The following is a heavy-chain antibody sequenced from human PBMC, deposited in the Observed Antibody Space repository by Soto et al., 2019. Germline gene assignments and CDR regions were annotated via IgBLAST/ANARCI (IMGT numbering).Heavy chain of an antibody. CDR2: IYPGDSDT. Sequence: GESLKISCKGSGYSFTSYWIGWVRQMPGKGLEWMGIIYPGDSDTRYSPSFQGQVTISADKSISTAYLQWSSLKASDTAMYYCARFSATIFGVVTNNWFDPWGQGTLVTVSS. D-gene: IGHD3-3*01. J-gene: IGHJ5*02. V-gene: IGHV5-51*01. CDR1: GYSFTSYW. CDR3: ARFSATIFGVVTNNWFDP.